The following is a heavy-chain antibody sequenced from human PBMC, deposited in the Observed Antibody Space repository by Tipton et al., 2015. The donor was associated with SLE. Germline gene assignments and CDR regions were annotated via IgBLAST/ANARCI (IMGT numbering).Heavy chain of an antibody. V-gene: IGHV4-31*03. Sequence: TLSLTCNVSGASVNSGSYYWSWIRQSPGKGLEWIGYISYSGSTNYNSSLKSRLTISVDTSKNQFSLKLSSVTAADTAVYYCARVGQSYPDAFDIWGQGIMVTVSS. J-gene: IGHJ3*02. D-gene: IGHD1-26*01. CDR3: ARVGQSYPDAFDI. CDR1: GASVNSGSYY. CDR2: ISYSGST.